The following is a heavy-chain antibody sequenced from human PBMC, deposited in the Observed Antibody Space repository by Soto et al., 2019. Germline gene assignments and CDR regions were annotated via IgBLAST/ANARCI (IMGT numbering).Heavy chain of an antibody. CDR2: INHSGIT. V-gene: IGHV4-34*01. CDR3: ARGSSGYKNWLEH. D-gene: IGHD6-25*01. J-gene: IGHJ5*02. CDR1: VLSFIGYC. Sequence: SETLSLTCSLYVLSFIGYCCGWVRQPPGNWLEWIGEINHSGITNYNPSLKSRVTISVDTSKNQFSLKLSSVTDEETAVYYCARGSSGYKNWLEHWGQGTMVTVSS.